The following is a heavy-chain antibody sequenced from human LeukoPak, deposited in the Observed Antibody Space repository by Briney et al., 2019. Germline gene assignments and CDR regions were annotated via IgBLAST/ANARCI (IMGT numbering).Heavy chain of an antibody. V-gene: IGHV3-13*01. J-gene: IGHJ6*02. CDR1: GFTFSSYD. D-gene: IGHD6-6*01. CDR2: IGTAGDT. Sequence: PGGSLRLPCAASGFTFSSYDMHWVRQATGKGLEWVSAIGTAGDTYYPGSVKGRFTISRENAKNSLYLQMNSLRAGDTAVYYCARVDVLYGMDVWGQGTTVTVSS. CDR3: ARVDVLYGMDV.